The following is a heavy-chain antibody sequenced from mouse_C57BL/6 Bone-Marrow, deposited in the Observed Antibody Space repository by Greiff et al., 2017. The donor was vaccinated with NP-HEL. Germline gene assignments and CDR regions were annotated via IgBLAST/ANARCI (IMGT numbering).Heavy chain of an antibody. CDR2: IDPSDSYP. Sequence: QVQLQQPGAELVMPGASVKLSCKASGYTFTSYWMHWVKQRPGQGLEWIGEIDPSDSYPNYNQKLKGKSTLTVDKSSSTAYMQLSSLTSEDSAVYYCARSGYSNYEDWYFDVWGTGTTVTVSS. V-gene: IGHV1-69*01. CDR3: ARSGYSNYEDWYFDV. CDR1: GYTFTSYW. D-gene: IGHD2-5*01. J-gene: IGHJ1*03.